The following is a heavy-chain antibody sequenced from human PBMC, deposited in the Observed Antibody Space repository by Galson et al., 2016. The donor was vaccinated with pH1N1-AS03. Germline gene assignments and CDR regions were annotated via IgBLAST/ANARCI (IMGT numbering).Heavy chain of an antibody. CDR3: SHSGITTVRESSYYFES. CDR1: GFSLSTSGVG. V-gene: IGHV2-5*02. Sequence: PALVKPTQTLTLTCTFSGFSLSTSGVGVAWIRQPPGKALEWLALLYWDDDQRYSPSLKSRLTITKDTSKNQVVLTLTNMDPVDTATYYCSHSGITTVRESSYYFESWGQGTLVTVSS. J-gene: IGHJ4*02. CDR2: LYWDDDQ. D-gene: IGHD3-10*01.